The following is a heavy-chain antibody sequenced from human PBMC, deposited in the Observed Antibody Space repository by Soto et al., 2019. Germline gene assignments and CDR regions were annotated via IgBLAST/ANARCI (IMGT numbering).Heavy chain of an antibody. J-gene: IGHJ2*01. D-gene: IGHD4-17*01. CDR2: IYYSGST. CDR3: ARENIDYGDPEIPWYFDL. CDR1: GGSISSSSYY. V-gene: IGHV4-39*02. Sequence: QLQLQESGPGLVKPSETLSLTCTVSGGSISSSSYYWGWIRQPPGKGLEWIGSIYYSGSTYYNPSLKSRVTISVDTSKNQFSLKLSSVTAADTAVYYCARENIDYGDPEIPWYFDLWGRGTLVTVSS.